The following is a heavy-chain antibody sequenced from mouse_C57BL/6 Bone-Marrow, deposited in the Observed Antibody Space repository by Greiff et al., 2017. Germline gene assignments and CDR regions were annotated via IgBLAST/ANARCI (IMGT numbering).Heavy chain of an antibody. CDR3: TRRGYYALCAMDY. CDR2: IDPETGGT. Sequence: VQLQQSGAELVRPGASVTLSCKASGYTFTDYEMHWVKQTPVHGLEWIGAIDPETGGTAYNQKFKGKAILTADKSSSTAYMELRSLTSEDSAVYYCTRRGYYALCAMDYWGQGTSVTVSA. V-gene: IGHV1-15*01. D-gene: IGHD2-3*01. CDR1: GYTFTDYE. J-gene: IGHJ4*01.